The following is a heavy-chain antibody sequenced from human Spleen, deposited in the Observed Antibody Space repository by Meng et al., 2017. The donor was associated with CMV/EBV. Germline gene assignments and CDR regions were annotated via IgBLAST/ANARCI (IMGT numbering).Heavy chain of an antibody. CDR2: INPSGGST. Sequence: ASVQVSCKASGYTFTSYYMHWVRQAPGQGLEWMGIINPSGGSTSYAQKFQGRVTMTRDTSTSTVYMELSSLRSEDTAVYYCARNSGSYYYFDYWGQGTLVTVSS. D-gene: IGHD1-26*01. V-gene: IGHV1-46*01. CDR3: ARNSGSYYYFDY. J-gene: IGHJ4*02. CDR1: GYTFTSYY.